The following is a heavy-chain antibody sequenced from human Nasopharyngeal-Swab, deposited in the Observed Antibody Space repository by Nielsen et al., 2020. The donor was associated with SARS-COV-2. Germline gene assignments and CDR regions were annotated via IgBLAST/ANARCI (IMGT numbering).Heavy chain of an antibody. J-gene: IGHJ6*02. CDR1: GYTFTSYG. V-gene: IGHV1-18*01. D-gene: IGHD3-3*01. Sequence: ASVKVSCKASGYTFTSYGISWVRQAPGQGLEWMGWISAYTGNTNFVQKLQGRVTMTTDTSTSAAYMELRSLRPEDTAVYYCAKEGPGMFGVVGLDVWGQGTTVTVSS. CDR2: ISAYTGNT. CDR3: AKEGPGMFGVVGLDV.